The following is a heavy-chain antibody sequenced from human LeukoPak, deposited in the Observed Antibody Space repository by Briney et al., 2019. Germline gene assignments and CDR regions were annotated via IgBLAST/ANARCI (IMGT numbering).Heavy chain of an antibody. CDR3: ARGGFYCGDDCYVDY. J-gene: IGHJ4*02. V-gene: IGHV4-34*01. CDR2: INRSGST. D-gene: IGHD2-21*02. Sequence: SETLSLTCAVYGGSLSYYYRSWIRQSPEKGLEWIGEINRSGSTNYNPSLKSRVSISVDTSKNQFSLKLSSVTAADTAVYYCARGGFYCGDDCYVDYWGQGTLVTVSS. CDR1: GGSLSYYY.